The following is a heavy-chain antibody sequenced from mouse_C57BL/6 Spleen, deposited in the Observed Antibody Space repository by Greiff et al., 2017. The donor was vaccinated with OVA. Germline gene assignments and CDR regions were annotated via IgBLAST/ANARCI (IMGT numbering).Heavy chain of an antibody. D-gene: IGHD1-1*01. Sequence: VQLQQPGAELVRPGSSVKLSCKASGYTFTSYWMHWVKQRPIQGLEWIGNIDPSDSETHYNQKFKDKATLTVDKSSSTAYMQLSSLTSEDSAVYYCARGGYYGSSPYYFDYWGQGTTLTVSS. V-gene: IGHV1-52*01. CDR2: IDPSDSET. CDR1: GYTFTSYW. CDR3: ARGGYYGSSPYYFDY. J-gene: IGHJ2*01.